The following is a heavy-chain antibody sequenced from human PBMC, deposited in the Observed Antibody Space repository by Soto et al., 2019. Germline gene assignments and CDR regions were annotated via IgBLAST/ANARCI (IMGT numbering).Heavy chain of an antibody. CDR1: GFTFSTYN. V-gene: IGHV3-48*01. CDR3: ARDISRRFDP. J-gene: IGHJ5*02. Sequence: EVQLVESGEGLIKPGGSLRLSCAASGFTFSTYNMNWVRQAPGRGLEWVSYISSSSKTIYYADSVKGRFTISRDNAKNTLYLQMSSPTAEDTAVYYCARDISRRFDPWGQGTLVTVSS. CDR2: ISSSSKTI.